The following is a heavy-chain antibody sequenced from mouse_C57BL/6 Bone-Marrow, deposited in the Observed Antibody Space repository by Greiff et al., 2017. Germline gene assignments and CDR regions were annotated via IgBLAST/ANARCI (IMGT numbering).Heavy chain of an antibody. J-gene: IGHJ4*01. CDR1: GYTFTSYW. CDR2: IDPSDSYT. D-gene: IGHD1-1*01. V-gene: IGHV1-69*01. CDR3: ASDSYYYGSSYYAMDY. Sequence: VQLQQPGAELVMPGASVKLSCKASGYTFTSYWMHWVKQRPGQGLEWIGEIDPSDSYTNYNQKFKGKSTLTVDKSSSTAYMQLSRLTSEDAEVYYCASDSYYYGSSYYAMDYWGQGTSVTVSS.